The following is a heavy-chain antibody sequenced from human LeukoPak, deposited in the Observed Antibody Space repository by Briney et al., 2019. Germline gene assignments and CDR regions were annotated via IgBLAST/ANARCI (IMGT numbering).Heavy chain of an antibody. V-gene: IGHV3-21*01. CDR2: ICSRSSYI. Sequence: PGGSLRLSCAASGFTFSSYSMNWVRQAPGKGLEWVSSICSRSSYISYGDSVRGRFTVSRDNANQSLYLQMKSLRAEDTAVYFCAGSVDGHFVSWGQGTLVTVSS. CDR1: GFTFSSYS. J-gene: IGHJ4*02. CDR3: AGSVDGHFVS. D-gene: IGHD2-15*01.